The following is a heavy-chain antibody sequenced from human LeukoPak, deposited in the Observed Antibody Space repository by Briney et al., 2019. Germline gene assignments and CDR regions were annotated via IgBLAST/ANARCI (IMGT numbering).Heavy chain of an antibody. CDR1: RYTFTSYG. Sequence: GASVKVSCKASRYTFTSYGISWVRQAPGQGLEWMGWISAYNGNTNYAQKLQGRVTMTTDTSTSTAYMELRSLRSDDTAVYYCARGYSSTLGYYYMDVWGRGTTVTVSS. V-gene: IGHV1-18*01. CDR3: ARGYSSTLGYYYMDV. D-gene: IGHD6-13*01. CDR2: ISAYNGNT. J-gene: IGHJ6*03.